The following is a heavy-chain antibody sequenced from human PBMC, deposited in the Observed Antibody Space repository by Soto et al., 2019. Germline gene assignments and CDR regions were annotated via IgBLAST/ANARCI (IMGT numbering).Heavy chain of an antibody. CDR3: AMRRDSWFDP. J-gene: IGHJ5*02. CDR1: GFTFSSYG. Sequence: GGSLRLSCAASGFTFSSYGMHWVRQAPGKGLEWVAVISYDGSNKYYADSVKGRFTISRDNSKNTLYLQMNSLRAEDTDVYYSAMRRDSWFDPWGQGTLVTVSS. V-gene: IGHV3-30*03. CDR2: ISYDGSNK. D-gene: IGHD3-22*01.